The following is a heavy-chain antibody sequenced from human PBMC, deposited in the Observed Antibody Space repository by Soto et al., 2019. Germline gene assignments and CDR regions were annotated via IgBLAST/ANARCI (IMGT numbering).Heavy chain of an antibody. CDR1: GGSISSYY. D-gene: IGHD3-22*01. CDR3: ARGASGYYPLAWFDP. Sequence: SETLSLTCTVSGGSISSYYWSWIRQPPGKGLEWIGYMYYSGISNYNPSLKSRVTISLDAPKTRFSLKLSSVTAADSAVYYCARGASGYYPLAWFDPWGQGTLVTVSS. J-gene: IGHJ5*02. V-gene: IGHV4-59*01. CDR2: MYYSGIS.